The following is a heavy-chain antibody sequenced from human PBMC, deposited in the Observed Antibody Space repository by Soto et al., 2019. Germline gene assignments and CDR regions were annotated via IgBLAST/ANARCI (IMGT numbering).Heavy chain of an antibody. Sequence: ASVKVSCKASGYTFTDYYIHWVRQAPGQGLEWMGWINPKSGNTKYEQKFQARVTMTRDTSISTAYMEVTRLTSDDTAVYYCAKDPQSSYNWFDPWGQGTLVTVSS. CDR1: GYTFTDYY. V-gene: IGHV1-2*02. J-gene: IGHJ5*02. D-gene: IGHD2-15*01. CDR3: AKDPQSSYNWFDP. CDR2: INPKSGNT.